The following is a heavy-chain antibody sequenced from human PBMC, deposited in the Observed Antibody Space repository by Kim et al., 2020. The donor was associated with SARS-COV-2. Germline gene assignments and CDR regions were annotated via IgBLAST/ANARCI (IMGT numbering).Heavy chain of an antibody. CDR1: GGSFSGYY. J-gene: IGHJ4*02. CDR2: IDPSGTT. D-gene: IGHD5-18*01. Sequence: SETLSLTCAVSGGSFSGYYWSWVRQAPGKGLEWIGEIDPSGTTNYNPSLGSRVPITGDKSQNQFFLRLISLTAADTATYYCVYRGRGYRSFFNYWGQGTLVTVSS. V-gene: IGHV4-34*01. CDR3: VYRGRGYRSFFNY.